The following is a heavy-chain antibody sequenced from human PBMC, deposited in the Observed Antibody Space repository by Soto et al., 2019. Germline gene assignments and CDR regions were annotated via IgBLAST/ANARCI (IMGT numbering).Heavy chain of an antibody. J-gene: IGHJ6*02. CDR1: GYTFTGYY. Sequence: ASVKVSCKASGYTFTGYYMHWVRQAPGQGLEWMGWINPNSGGTNYAQKFQGWVTMTRDTSISTAYMELSRLRSDDTAVYYCARDLTDTAMGRVGHGMDVWGQGTTVTVSS. CDR2: INPNSGGT. D-gene: IGHD5-18*01. CDR3: ARDLTDTAMGRVGHGMDV. V-gene: IGHV1-2*04.